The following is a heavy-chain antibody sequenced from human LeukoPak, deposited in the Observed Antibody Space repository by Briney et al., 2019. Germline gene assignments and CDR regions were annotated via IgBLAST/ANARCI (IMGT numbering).Heavy chain of an antibody. CDR2: ISSSSSSYI. D-gene: IGHD3-9*01. CDR3: ARDPPYYDILTGYPRYGMDV. CDR1: GFTFSSYS. V-gene: IGHV3-21*01. J-gene: IGHJ6*04. Sequence: GGSLRLSCAASGFTFSSYSMNWVRQAPGKGLEWVSSISSSSSSYIYYADSVKGRFTISRDNAKNSLYLQMNSLRAEDTAVYYCARDPPYYDILTGYPRYGMDVWGKGTTVTVSS.